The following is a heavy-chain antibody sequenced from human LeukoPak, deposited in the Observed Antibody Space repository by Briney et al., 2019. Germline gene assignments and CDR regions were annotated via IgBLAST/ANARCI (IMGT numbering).Heavy chain of an antibody. CDR3: AKVGLNYYDSSGYIDY. CDR1: GFTLSSYG. D-gene: IGHD3-22*01. J-gene: IGHJ4*02. V-gene: IGHV3-30*02. Sequence: GGSLRLSCAASGFTLSSYGMHWVRQAPGKGLEWVAFIRYDRNNKYYVDSVKGRFTISRDNSKNTLFLQMNSLRAEDAAVYYCAKVGLNYYDSSGYIDYWGQGTLVTVSS. CDR2: IRYDRNNK.